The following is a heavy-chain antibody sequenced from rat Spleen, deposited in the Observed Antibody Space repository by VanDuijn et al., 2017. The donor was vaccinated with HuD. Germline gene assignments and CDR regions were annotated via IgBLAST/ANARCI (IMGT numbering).Heavy chain of an antibody. V-gene: IGHV5-25*01. CDR1: GLSFSNYD. Sequence: EVQLVESGGGLVQPGRSMKLSCAASGLSFSNYDMAWVRQAPTKGLEWVASITNTGGSTYYPDSVKGRFPISRDTAQNTLYLQMNSLRSEDTATYYCTRGDYGYWGQGVMVTVSS. D-gene: IGHD1-11*01. J-gene: IGHJ2*01. CDR3: TRGDYGY. CDR2: ITNTGGST.